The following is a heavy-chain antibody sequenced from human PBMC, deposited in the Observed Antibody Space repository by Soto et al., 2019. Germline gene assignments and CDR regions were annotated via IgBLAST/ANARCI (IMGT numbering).Heavy chain of an antibody. CDR2: SGTT. D-gene: IGHD4-17*01. V-gene: IGHV4-39*01. CDR1: GASMSSSNYY. Sequence: SETLSLTCSVSGASMSSSNYYWGWIRQPPGKGLEWIGSGTTYYNPSLKSRVTISVDTSKSQFSLKLNSVTAADTAVYYCVTYGGDTGRFDYWGQGTLVTVPQ. J-gene: IGHJ4*02. CDR3: VTYGGDTGRFDY.